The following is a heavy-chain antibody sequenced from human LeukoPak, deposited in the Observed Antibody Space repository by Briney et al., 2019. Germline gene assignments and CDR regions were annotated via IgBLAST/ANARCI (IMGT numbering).Heavy chain of an antibody. Sequence: PGGSLRLSCAASGFTFSSYWMAWVRQTPGKALEWVGNIKPDGSESYYVDSLKGRFTISRDNAENSVYLQMKSLRDEDTAVYYCARAAVASPGDVWGQGTTVTVSS. D-gene: IGHD6-19*01. CDR3: ARAAVASPGDV. J-gene: IGHJ6*02. V-gene: IGHV3-7*04. CDR2: IKPDGSES. CDR1: GFTFSSYW.